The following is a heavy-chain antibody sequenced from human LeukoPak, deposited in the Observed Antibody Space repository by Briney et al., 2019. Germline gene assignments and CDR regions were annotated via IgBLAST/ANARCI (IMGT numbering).Heavy chain of an antibody. CDR1: GFIFRTFG. Sequence: PGTSLRLSCSASGFIFRTFGMHWVRQAPGRGLEWVAIISYDEDFEYYADSVKGRFTISRDNSKNSLYLQMNSLRVEDTAVYFCAKDGGAVARFQNYYYGLDVWGQGTTVTVSS. D-gene: IGHD5-12*01. V-gene: IGHV3-30*18. CDR2: ISYDEDFE. J-gene: IGHJ6*02. CDR3: AKDGGAVARFQNYYYGLDV.